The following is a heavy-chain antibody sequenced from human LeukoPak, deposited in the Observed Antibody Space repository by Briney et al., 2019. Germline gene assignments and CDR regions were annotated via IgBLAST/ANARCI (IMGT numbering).Heavy chain of an antibody. V-gene: IGHV4-39*01. D-gene: IGHD3-9*01. CDR1: GGSISSNSYY. CDR2: IYYSGST. Sequence: SETLSLTCAVSGGSISSNSYYWGWIRQPPGKGLEWIGSIYYSGSTYYNPSLKSRVTISVDTSKNQFSLKLSSVTAADTAVDYCARARYHYDNTGHSYWYFDLWGRGTLVTVSS. CDR3: ARARYHYDNTGHSYWYFDL. J-gene: IGHJ2*01.